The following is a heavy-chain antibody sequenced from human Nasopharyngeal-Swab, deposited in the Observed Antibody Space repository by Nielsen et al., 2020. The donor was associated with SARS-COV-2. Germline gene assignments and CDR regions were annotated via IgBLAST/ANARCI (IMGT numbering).Heavy chain of an antibody. CDR2: ISFNGIHI. CDR1: GFFFRSYT. V-gene: IGHV3-21*01. CDR3: AKDGVLGMWGYFDF. D-gene: IGHD1-26*01. Sequence: GGSLRLSCAASGFFFRSYTMNWVRQAPGKGLEWVSTISFNGIHIYYADSVKGRFTISRDNARNSVFLQMNSLRAEATAVYYCAKDGVLGMWGYFDFGGQGTMVTVSS. J-gene: IGHJ4*02.